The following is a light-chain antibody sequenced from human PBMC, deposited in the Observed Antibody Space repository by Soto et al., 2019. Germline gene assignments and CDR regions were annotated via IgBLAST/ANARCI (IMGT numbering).Light chain of an antibody. CDR3: QHYNCHSEA. CDR1: QSLSRW. V-gene: IGKV1-5*01. J-gene: IGKJ1*01. CDR2: DAS. Sequence: LTQSPATLSVSIGDRVNITCRACQSLSRWVARYQEKPGKAPKVLIDDASNLESVVASRFGGSGSGTVFTLTISLLQPDDVATYCCQHYNCHSEAFGQGSKVDIK.